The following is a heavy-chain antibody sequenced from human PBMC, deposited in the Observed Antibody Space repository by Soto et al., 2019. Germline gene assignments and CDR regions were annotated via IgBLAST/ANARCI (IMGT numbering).Heavy chain of an antibody. CDR3: ATPSGLLGQYSALPDD. Sequence: ASVKVSCKASGGTFSHSTVAWVRQAPGHRPEWMGMIIPMFGSTNSAQKFRDRVTFSADTYTNTAYMELSSLRSEDTAVYYCATPSGLLGQYSALPDDWGRGTLVTVSS. J-gene: IGHJ4*02. V-gene: IGHV1-69*08. CDR1: GGTFSHST. D-gene: IGHD5-12*01. CDR2: IIPMFGST.